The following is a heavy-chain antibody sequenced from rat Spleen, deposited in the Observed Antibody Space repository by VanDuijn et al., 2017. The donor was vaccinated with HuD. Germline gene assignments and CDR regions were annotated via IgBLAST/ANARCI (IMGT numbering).Heavy chain of an antibody. V-gene: IGHV5-20*01. J-gene: IGHJ1*01. CDR3: TTLSLF. CDR1: GFTFSDYD. CDR2: ITYDGSST. Sequence: EVQLVESGGGFVQPGRSIKLSCAASGFTFSDYDMTWVRQAPSKGLEWVTSITYDGSSTYYRDSVKGRFTISRDDAKSTLYLQMDSLRSEDTATYYCTTLSLFWGPGTMVTVSS.